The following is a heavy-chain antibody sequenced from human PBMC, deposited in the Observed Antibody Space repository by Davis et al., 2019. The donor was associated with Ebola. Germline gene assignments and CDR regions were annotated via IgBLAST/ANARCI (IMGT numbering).Heavy chain of an antibody. CDR2: IYSGGST. D-gene: IGHD6-13*01. V-gene: IGHV3-53*01. Sequence: GGSLRLSCAASGFTVSSNYMSWVRQAPGKGLEWVSVIYSGGSTYYADSVKGRFTISRDNSKHTLYLQMNSLRAEDTAVYYCARVPIAARRGYYYYYYGMDVWGQGTTVTVSS. CDR1: GFTVSSNY. CDR3: ARVPIAARRGYYYYYYGMDV. J-gene: IGHJ6*02.